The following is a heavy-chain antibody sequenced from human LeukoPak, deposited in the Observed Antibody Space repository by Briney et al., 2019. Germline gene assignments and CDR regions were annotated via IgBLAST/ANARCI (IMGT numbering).Heavy chain of an antibody. V-gene: IGHV1-46*01. CDR3: ARGDCSSTSCYGYSSSSIDY. D-gene: IGHD2-2*01. CDR2: INPSGGST. J-gene: IGHJ4*02. CDR1: GYTFTSYT. Sequence: ASVKVSCKASGYTFTSYTMNWVRQAPGQGLEWMGIINPSGGSTSYAQKFQGRVTMTRDTSTSTVYMELSSLRSEDTAVYYCARGDCSSTSCYGYSSSSIDYWGQGTLVTVSS.